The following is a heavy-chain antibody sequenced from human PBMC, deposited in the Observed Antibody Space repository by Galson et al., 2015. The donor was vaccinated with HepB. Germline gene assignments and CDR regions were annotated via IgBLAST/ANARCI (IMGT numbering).Heavy chain of an antibody. Sequence: SCKASGGTFSSYAISWVRQAPGQGLEWMGGIIPIFGTANYAQKFQGRVTITADESTSTAYMELSSLRSEDTAVYYCARGNVDYSNYVGYYYYYMNVWGKGTTVTVSS. J-gene: IGHJ6*03. V-gene: IGHV1-69*01. D-gene: IGHD4-11*01. CDR1: GGTFSSYA. CDR2: IIPIFGTA. CDR3: ARGNVDYSNYVGYYYYYMNV.